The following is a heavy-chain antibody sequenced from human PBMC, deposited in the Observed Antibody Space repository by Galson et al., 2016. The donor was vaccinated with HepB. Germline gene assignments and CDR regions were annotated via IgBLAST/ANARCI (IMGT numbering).Heavy chain of an antibody. D-gene: IGHD6-19*01. J-gene: IGHJ4*02. CDR3: ARHEASGRPTIFDA. CDR2: IYFAGTT. V-gene: IGHV4-39*01. Sequence: SETLSLTCSVSGDSLTRSIYYWAWIRQPPGKGLEWVGSIYFAGTTYDSPTLKSRVTMSVDTSANQFSLKMTSVTAADTAVYFCARHEASGRPTIFDAWGRGILVTVSS. CDR1: GDSLTRSIYY.